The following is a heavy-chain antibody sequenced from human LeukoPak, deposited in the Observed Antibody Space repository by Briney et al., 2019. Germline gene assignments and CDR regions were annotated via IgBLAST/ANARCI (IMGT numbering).Heavy chain of an antibody. D-gene: IGHD2-21*01. CDR2: ISSSSSTI. CDR3: ARVILPVPEYGMDV. CDR1: GFTFSSYS. J-gene: IGHJ6*02. V-gene: IGHV3-48*02. Sequence: GGSLRLSCAASGFTFSSYSMNWVRQAPGKGLEWVSYISSSSSTIYYADSVKGRFTISRDNAKNSLYLQMNSLRDEDTAVYYCARVILPVPEYGMDVWGQGATVTVSS.